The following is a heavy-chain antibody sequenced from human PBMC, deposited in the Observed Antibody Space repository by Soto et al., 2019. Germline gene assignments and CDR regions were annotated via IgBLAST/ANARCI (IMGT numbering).Heavy chain of an antibody. J-gene: IGHJ4*02. CDR1: GFTFSSYA. CDR3: ARGRVYESFFDY. D-gene: IGHD2-8*01. CDR2: ISYDGSNK. Sequence: GVSLRLSCAASGFTFSSYAMHWVRQAPGKGLEWVAVISYDGSNKYYADSVKGRFTISRDNSKNTLYLQMNSLRAEDTAVYYCARGRVYESFFDYRGKGPLVTVSS. V-gene: IGHV3-30-3*01.